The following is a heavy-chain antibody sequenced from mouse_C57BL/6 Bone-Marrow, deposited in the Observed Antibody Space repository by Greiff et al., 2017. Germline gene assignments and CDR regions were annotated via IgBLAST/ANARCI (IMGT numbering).Heavy chain of an antibody. CDR2: IDPETGGT. D-gene: IGHD1-1*01. CDR3: TSHYGRSWFAY. CDR1: GYTFTDYE. J-gene: IGHJ3*01. V-gene: IGHV1-15*01. Sequence: VQLQQSGAELVRPGASVTLSCKASGYTFTDYEMHWVKQTPVHGLEWIGAIDPETGGTAYNQKFKGKAILTADKSSSTAYMELRSLTSEDSAVYYCTSHYGRSWFAYWGQGTLVTVSA.